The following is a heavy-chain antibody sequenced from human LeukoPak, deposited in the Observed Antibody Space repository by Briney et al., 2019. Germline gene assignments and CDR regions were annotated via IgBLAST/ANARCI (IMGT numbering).Heavy chain of an antibody. CDR3: AREACSGGSCYPDY. V-gene: IGHV4-34*01. D-gene: IGHD2-15*01. J-gene: IGHJ4*02. Sequence: PSETLSLTCAVYGGAFSGYYWRWIRQPPGKGLEWIGEINHSGSTNYDPSLKSRVTMSVDMSKSQFSLNLSSVTAADTAVYYCAREACSGGSCYPDYWGQGTLVTVSS. CDR1: GGAFSGYY. CDR2: INHSGST.